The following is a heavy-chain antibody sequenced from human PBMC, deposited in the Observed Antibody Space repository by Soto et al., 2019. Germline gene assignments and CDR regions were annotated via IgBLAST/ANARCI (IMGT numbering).Heavy chain of an antibody. V-gene: IGHV3-30*18. CDR1: GFTSSSYA. J-gene: IGHJ4*02. D-gene: IGHD3-3*01. CDR3: AKLGDAVSGYFAF. Sequence: QVQLVQSGGGVVQPGGSLRLSCAASGFTSSSYAIHWVRQAPGKGLEWVADVSFDGSHKTYAVPVRGRFTISRDNSKKTVYLQMNSLRAEDTALYYCAKLGDAVSGYFAFWGQGTQVDVSS. CDR2: VSFDGSHK.